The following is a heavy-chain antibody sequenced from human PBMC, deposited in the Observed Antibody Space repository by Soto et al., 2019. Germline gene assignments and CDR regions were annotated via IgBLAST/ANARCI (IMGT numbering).Heavy chain of an antibody. Sequence: SETLSLTCAISGDSIGNFYWSWIRQPAGKGLESLGRLSASGRTNYSPSLQSRVTMSLDRSKNRFSLRLTSVSAADTAVDFCARGMGRYFDLWGRGTLVTVSS. CDR3: ARGMGRYFDL. D-gene: IGHD2-8*01. V-gene: IGHV4-4*07. CDR2: LSASGRT. J-gene: IGHJ2*01. CDR1: GDSIGNFY.